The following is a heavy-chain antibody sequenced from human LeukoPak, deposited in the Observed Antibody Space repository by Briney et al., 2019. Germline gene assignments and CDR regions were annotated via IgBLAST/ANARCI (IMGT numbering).Heavy chain of an antibody. Sequence: ASVKVSCKASGYTFTDFYIHWVRQAPGQGLEWMGWIGPSTGVTNYAQKFQGRVTMTRDTSISTAYMGLSRLTSDDMAVYYCATELSLNWGQGTLITVSS. CDR2: IGPSTGVT. V-gene: IGHV1-2*02. CDR1: GYTFTDFY. J-gene: IGHJ4*02. CDR3: ATELSLN.